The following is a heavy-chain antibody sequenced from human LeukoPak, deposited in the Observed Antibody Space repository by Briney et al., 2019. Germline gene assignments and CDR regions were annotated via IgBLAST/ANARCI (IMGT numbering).Heavy chain of an antibody. CDR3: ARSGLSRFGF. CDR2: ISSSGSST. J-gene: IGHJ4*02. V-gene: IGHV3-48*03. CDR1: GFTFSNYE. D-gene: IGHD2/OR15-2a*01. Sequence: GGSLTLSCAASGFTFSNYEMKWVRHPPRGGREWVSYISSSGSSTYYTDSVKGRFTISRDNAKNTLYLQMNSLTAADTAVYYCARSGLSRFGFWGQGTLVTVSS.